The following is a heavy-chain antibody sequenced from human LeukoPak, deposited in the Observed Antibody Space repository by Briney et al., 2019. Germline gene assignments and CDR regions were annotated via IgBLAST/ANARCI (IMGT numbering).Heavy chain of an antibody. CDR1: GFTFTSSA. J-gene: IGHJ4*02. CDR3: AADPYYYDSSGPPSFDY. Sequence: ASVKVSCKASGFTFTSSAVQWVRQARGQRLEWIGWIVVGSGNTNYAQKFQERVTITRDMSTSTAYMELSSLRSEDTAVYYCAADPYYYDSSGPPSFDYWGQGTLVTVSS. V-gene: IGHV1-58*01. CDR2: IVVGSGNT. D-gene: IGHD3-22*01.